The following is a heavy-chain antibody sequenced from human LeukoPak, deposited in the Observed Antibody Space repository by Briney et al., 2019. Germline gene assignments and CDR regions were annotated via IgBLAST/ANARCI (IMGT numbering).Heavy chain of an antibody. CDR3: AREVIRYYYDSSGYPGEWDY. D-gene: IGHD3-22*01. CDR2: ISAYNGNT. CDR1: GYTFTSYG. V-gene: IGHV1-18*01. Sequence: ASVKVSCKASGYTFTSYGISWVRQAPGQGLEWMGWISAYNGNTNYAQKLQGRVTMTTDTSTSTAYMELRSLRAEDTAVYYCAREVIRYYYDSSGYPGEWDYWGQGTLVTVSS. J-gene: IGHJ4*02.